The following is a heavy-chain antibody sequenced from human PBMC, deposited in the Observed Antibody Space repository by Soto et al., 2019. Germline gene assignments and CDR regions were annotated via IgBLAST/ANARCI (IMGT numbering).Heavy chain of an antibody. D-gene: IGHD1-26*01. CDR1: GGSISSYY. J-gene: IGHJ4*02. V-gene: IGHV4-59*12. CDR3: ARRELQGPIDY. CDR2: IYYSGST. Sequence: SETLSLTCTVSGGSISSYYWSWIRQPPGKGLEWIGYIYYSGSTNYNPSLKSRVTISVDTSKNQFSLKLTSVTAVDTAVYYCARRELQGPIDYWGQGTLVTVSS.